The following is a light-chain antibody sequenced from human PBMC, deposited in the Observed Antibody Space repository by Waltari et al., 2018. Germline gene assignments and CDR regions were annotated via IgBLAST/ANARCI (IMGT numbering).Light chain of an antibody. CDR3: QQYNNWPDT. J-gene: IGKJ2*01. CDR1: QSVSSN. Sequence: EIVMTQSPATLSVSPGERATLSCRASQSVSSNLAWYQQKPGQAPRLLIYGASTRATGSPARSSGSGSGTEFTLTISSLQSEDFAVYYCQQYNNWPDTFGQGTKLEIK. V-gene: IGKV3-15*01. CDR2: GAS.